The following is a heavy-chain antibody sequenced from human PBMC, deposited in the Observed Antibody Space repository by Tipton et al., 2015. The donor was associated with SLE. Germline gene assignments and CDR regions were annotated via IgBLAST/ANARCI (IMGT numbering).Heavy chain of an antibody. D-gene: IGHD6-13*01. CDR3: AKDRYSSWYFGVY. CDR2: ISSSSSTI. J-gene: IGHJ4*02. V-gene: IGHV3-48*01. Sequence: SLRLSCAASGFTFSSYSMNWVRQAPGKGLEWVSYISSSSSTIYYADSVKGRFTISRDNSKNTLYLQMNSLRAEDTAVYYCAKDRYSSWYFGVYWGQGTLVTVAS. CDR1: GFTFSSYS.